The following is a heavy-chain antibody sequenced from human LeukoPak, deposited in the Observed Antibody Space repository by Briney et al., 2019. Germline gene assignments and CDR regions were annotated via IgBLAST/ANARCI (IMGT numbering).Heavy chain of an antibody. D-gene: IGHD2-2*02. CDR3: ARRPAAIRRSPRSDHSYYYYYGMDV. V-gene: IGHV4-34*01. Sequence: SETLSLTCAVYGGSFSGYYWSWIRQPPGKGLEWIGEINHSGSTNYNPSLKSRITISVDTSKNQFSLKLSSVTAADTAVYYCARRPAAIRRSPRSDHSYYYYYGMDVWGQGTTVTVSS. CDR1: GGSFSGYY. CDR2: INHSGST. J-gene: IGHJ6*02.